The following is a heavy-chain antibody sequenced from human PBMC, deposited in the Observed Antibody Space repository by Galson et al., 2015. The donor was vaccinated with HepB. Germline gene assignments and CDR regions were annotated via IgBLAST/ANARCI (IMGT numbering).Heavy chain of an antibody. CDR2: MNPNSGNT. J-gene: IGHJ6*03. D-gene: IGHD5/OR15-5a*01. Sequence: SVKVSCKASGYTFTSYDINWVRQATGQGLEWMGWMNPNSGNTGYAQKFQGRVTMTRNTSISTAYMELSSLRSEDTAVYYCARGAGSTIAYYYYMDVWGKGTTVTVSS. CDR1: GYTFTSYD. V-gene: IGHV1-8*01. CDR3: ARGAGSTIAYYYYMDV.